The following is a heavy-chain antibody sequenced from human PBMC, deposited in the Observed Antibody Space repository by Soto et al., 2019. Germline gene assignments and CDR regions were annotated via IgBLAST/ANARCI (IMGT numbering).Heavy chain of an antibody. CDR1: GGSISSGDYY. V-gene: IGHV4-30-4*01. Sequence: QVQLQESGPGLVKPSQTLSLTCTVSGGSISSGDYYWSWIRQPPGKGLEWMGYIYYSGSTYYNPSLTSRVTISVDTSQIQFSLNLCSVTAADTAVYYCARYHYYDSSGYYRPLFHYWGQGTLVTVSS. J-gene: IGHJ4*02. CDR3: ARYHYYDSSGYYRPLFHY. D-gene: IGHD3-22*01. CDR2: IYYSGST.